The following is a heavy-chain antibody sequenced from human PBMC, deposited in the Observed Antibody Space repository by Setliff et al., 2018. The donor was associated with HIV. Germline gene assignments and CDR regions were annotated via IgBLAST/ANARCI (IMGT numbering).Heavy chain of an antibody. V-gene: IGHV3-21*06. Sequence: ETLSLTCTVSGGSISTNYMSWVRQAPGKGLEWVSSISSSGSYIYYADSVKGRFAISRDNAKNSIHLQMNSLRAEDTAVYYCARNPRPIAAAGFDLDYWGQGTMVTVSS. CDR2: ISSSGSYI. CDR1: GGSISTNY. CDR3: ARNPRPIAAAGFDLDY. J-gene: IGHJ4*02. D-gene: IGHD6-13*01.